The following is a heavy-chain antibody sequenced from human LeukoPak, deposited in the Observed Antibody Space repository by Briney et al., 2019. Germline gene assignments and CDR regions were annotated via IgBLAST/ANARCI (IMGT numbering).Heavy chain of an antibody. CDR1: GFTFSSYE. D-gene: IGHD6-13*01. J-gene: IGHJ6*02. CDR2: ISSSGSTI. CDR3: VREKDIAAAGTYYYYGMDV. Sequence: GGSLRLSCAASGFTFSSYEMNWVRQAPGKGLEWVSYISSSGSTIYYADSVKGRFTISRDNAKNSLYLQMNSLRAEDTAVYYCVREKDIAAAGTYYYYGMDVWGQGTTVTVSS. V-gene: IGHV3-48*03.